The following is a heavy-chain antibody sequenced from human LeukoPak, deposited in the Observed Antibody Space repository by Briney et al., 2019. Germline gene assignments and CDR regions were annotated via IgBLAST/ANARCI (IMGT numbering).Heavy chain of an antibody. CDR3: ARDWGHYDILTGYPPNAFDI. CDR2: ISSSGSTI. J-gene: IGHJ3*02. D-gene: IGHD3-9*01. Sequence: HSGGSLRLSCAASGFTFSSYEMNWVRQAPGKGLEWVSYISSSGSTIYYADSVKGRFTISRDNAKNSLYLQMNSLRAEDTAVYYCARDWGHYDILTGYPPNAFDIWGQGTMVTVSS. CDR1: GFTFSSYE. V-gene: IGHV3-48*03.